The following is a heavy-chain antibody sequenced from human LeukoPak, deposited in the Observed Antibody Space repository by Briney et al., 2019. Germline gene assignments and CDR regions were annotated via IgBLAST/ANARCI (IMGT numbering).Heavy chain of an antibody. CDR1: GFTVSSNY. J-gene: IGHJ6*02. D-gene: IGHD3-10*01. V-gene: IGHV3-66*01. CDR3: ARDRHYGSGSSSKYYYYYGMDV. Sequence: GGSLRLSCAASGFTVSSNYMSWVRQAPGKGLEWVSVIYSGGSTYYADSVKGRFTISRDNSKNTLYLQMNSLRAEDTAVYYCARDRHYGSGSSSKYYYYYGMDVWGQGTTVTVSS. CDR2: IYSGGST.